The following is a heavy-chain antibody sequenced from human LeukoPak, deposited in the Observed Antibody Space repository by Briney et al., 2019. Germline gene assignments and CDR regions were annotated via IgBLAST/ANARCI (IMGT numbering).Heavy chain of an antibody. J-gene: IGHJ4*02. V-gene: IGHV3-33*01. Sequence: PGGSLRLSCAASGFTFSSYGMHWVRQAPGKGLEWVAPIWYDGSNKYYADSVKGRFTISRDNSKHTLYLQMNSLGAEDTAVYYCARDLASRNMDTTMVRPDYWGQGTLVTVSS. CDR1: GFTFSSYG. D-gene: IGHD5-18*01. CDR3: ARDLASRNMDTTMVRPDY. CDR2: IWYDGSNK.